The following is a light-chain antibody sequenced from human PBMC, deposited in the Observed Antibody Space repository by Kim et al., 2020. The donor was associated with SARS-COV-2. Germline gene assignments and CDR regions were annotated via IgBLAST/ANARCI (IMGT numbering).Light chain of an antibody. CDR1: SANSGAGYD. CDR3: QSYDSSLDWV. J-gene: IGLJ3*02. V-gene: IGLV1-40*01. CDR2: GNS. Sequence: GQSVTISCTGSSANSGAGYDVHWYQQLPGTAPKLLIYGNSNRPSGVPDRFSGSKSGTSASLAITGLQAEDEADYYCQSYDSSLDWVFGGGTQLTVL.